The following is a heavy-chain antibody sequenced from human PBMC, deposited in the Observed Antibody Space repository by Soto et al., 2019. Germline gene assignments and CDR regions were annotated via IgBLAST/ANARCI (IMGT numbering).Heavy chain of an antibody. V-gene: IGHV4-39*01. CDR1: GGSISSSSNY. CDR3: ARQEGGIAVAGTGEGYYYYGMDV. Sequence: WETLSLTCTVSGGSISSSSNYWGWIRQPPGKGLEWSGRIYSSWSTYYNPSHKRRVTISVDTSKNQFSLKLSSVTAADTAVYYCARQEGGIAVAGTGEGYYYYGMDVWGQGTTVTVSS. CDR2: IYSSWST. J-gene: IGHJ6*02. D-gene: IGHD6-19*01.